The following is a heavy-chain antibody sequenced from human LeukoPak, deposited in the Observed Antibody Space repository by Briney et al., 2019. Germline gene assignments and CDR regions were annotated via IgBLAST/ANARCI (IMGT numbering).Heavy chain of an antibody. CDR3: AGERGRRGVNTGAYYYYGMDV. J-gene: IGHJ6*02. CDR2: INHSVST. CDR1: GGSFSGYY. D-gene: IGHD3-16*01. Sequence: SETLSLTCAVYGGSFSGYYWSWIRQPPGKGLEGIGEINHSVSTNYNPSLKIRVTISVDTSKNQFSLKMSSVPAADTAVYYCAGERGRRGVNTGAYYYYGMDVWGQGTTVTVSS. V-gene: IGHV4-34*01.